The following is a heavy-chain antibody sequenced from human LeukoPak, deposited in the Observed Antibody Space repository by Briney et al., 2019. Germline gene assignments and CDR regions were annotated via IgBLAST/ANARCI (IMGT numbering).Heavy chain of an antibody. V-gene: IGHV3-48*03. J-gene: IGHJ4*02. CDR2: ISGSSSTI. CDR3: VISSGWKGGYYFDF. Sequence: GGSLRRSCAASGFTFSSYEMNWVRQAPGKGLEWVSYISGSSSTIYYADSVKGRFTISRDNAKNSLYLQMNSLRAEDTGVYYCVISSGWKGGYYFDFWGQGTLVSVSA. CDR1: GFTFSSYE. D-gene: IGHD6-19*01.